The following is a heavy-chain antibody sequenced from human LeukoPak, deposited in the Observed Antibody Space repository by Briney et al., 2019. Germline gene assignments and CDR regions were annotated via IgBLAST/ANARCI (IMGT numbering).Heavy chain of an antibody. V-gene: IGHV1-2*02. CDR1: GYTFTGYY. CDR2: INPNSGGT. CDR3: ARVVVVPAYARPYDY. D-gene: IGHD2-2*01. Sequence: ASVRVSCKASGYTFTGYYMHWVRQAPGQGLEWMGWINPNSGGTNYAQKFQGRVTMTRDTSISTAYMELSRLRSDDTAVYYCARVVVVPAYARPYDYWGQGTLVTVSS. J-gene: IGHJ4*02.